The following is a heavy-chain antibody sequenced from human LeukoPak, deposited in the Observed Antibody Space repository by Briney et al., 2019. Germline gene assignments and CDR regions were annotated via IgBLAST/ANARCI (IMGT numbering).Heavy chain of an antibody. V-gene: IGHV1-46*01. CDR1: GYTFTSYY. Sequence: ASVKVSCKASGYTFTSYYMHWVRQAPGQGLEWMGIINPSGGSTSYAQKFQGRVTMTRDMSTSTVYMELSSLRSEDTAVYYCAKGIGDRFRLQHVIDYWGQGTLVTVSS. D-gene: IGHD2-21*02. CDR2: INPSGGST. CDR3: AKGIGDRFRLQHVIDY. J-gene: IGHJ4*02.